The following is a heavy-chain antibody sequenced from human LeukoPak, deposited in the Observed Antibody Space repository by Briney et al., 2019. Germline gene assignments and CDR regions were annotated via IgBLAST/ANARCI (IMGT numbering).Heavy chain of an antibody. D-gene: IGHD3-22*01. CDR1: GGSFSGYY. V-gene: IGHV4-34*01. CDR2: INDSGST. CDR3: ARIDYDSSGYFGY. J-gene: IGHJ4*02. Sequence: KPSETLSLTCAVYGGSFSGYYWSWIRQPPGKGLEWIGEINDSGSTKYNPSLKSRVTISIDTSKNQFSLKVTSVTAADTALYYCARIDYDSSGYFGYWGQGTLVTVSS.